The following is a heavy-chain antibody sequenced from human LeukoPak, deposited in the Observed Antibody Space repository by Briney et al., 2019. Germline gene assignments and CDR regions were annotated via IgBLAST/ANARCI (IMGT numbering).Heavy chain of an antibody. Sequence: GGSLRLSCAASGSTFSSHAMSWVRQAPGKGLEWVANIKQDGSEKYYVDSVKGRFTISRDNAKNSVYLQMNSLRAEDTAVYYCAGSSGWNDYWGQGILVTVSS. D-gene: IGHD6-19*01. V-gene: IGHV3-7*03. J-gene: IGHJ4*02. CDR1: GSTFSSHA. CDR2: IKQDGSEK. CDR3: AGSSGWNDY.